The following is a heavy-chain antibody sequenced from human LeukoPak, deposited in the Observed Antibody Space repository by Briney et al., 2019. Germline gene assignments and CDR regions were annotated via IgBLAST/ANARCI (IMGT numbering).Heavy chain of an antibody. V-gene: IGHV3-21*01. J-gene: IGHJ3*02. D-gene: IGHD3-10*01. CDR2: IDTSSSYK. CDR3: ARGRSITLLRGVAISDGFDI. Sequence: SGGSLRLSCAASGFTFSSYAMSWVRQAPGKGLEWVSFIDTSSSYKYYADSVKGRFTISRDNAKNSLYLQMKSLRADDTALYYCARGRSITLLRGVAISDGFDIWGQGTMVTVSS. CDR1: GFTFSSYA.